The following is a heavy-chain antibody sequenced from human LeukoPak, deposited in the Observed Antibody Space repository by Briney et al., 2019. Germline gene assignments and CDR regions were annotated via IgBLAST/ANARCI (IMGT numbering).Heavy chain of an antibody. J-gene: IGHJ5*02. V-gene: IGHV5-51*01. CDR1: GYSFTSYW. CDR3: ARGDGSGSYDDWFDP. CDR2: IYPGDSDT. D-gene: IGHD3-10*01. Sequence: GESLKISCKGSGYSFTSYWIGWVRQMPGKGLEWMGIIYPGDSDTRYSPSFQGQVTISADKSISTAYLQWSSMKASDTAMYYCARGDGSGSYDDWFDPWGQGTLVTVSS.